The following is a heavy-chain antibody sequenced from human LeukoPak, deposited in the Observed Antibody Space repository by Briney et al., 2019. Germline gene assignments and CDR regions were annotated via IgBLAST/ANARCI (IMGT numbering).Heavy chain of an antibody. CDR2: IYYSGST. D-gene: IGHD3-22*01. CDR3: ARGSVERAPLHYYDSSGPEKNNDAFDI. J-gene: IGHJ3*02. V-gene: IGHV4-39*07. Sequence: SETLSLTCTVSGGSISSSSYYWGWIRQPPGKGLEWIGSIYYSGSTYYNPSLKSRVTISVDTSKNQFSLKLSSVTAADTAVYYCARGSVERAPLHYYDSSGPEKNNDAFDIWGQGTMVTVSS. CDR1: GGSISSSSYY.